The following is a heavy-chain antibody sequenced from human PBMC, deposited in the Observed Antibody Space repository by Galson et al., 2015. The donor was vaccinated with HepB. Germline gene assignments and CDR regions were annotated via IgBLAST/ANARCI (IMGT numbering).Heavy chain of an antibody. CDR1: GFTFSSYW. J-gene: IGHJ4*02. CDR3: ARRDYYDSSGYYYAY. D-gene: IGHD3-22*01. Sequence: SLRLSCAASGFTFSSYWMSWVRQAPGKGLEWVANIKQDGSEKYYVDSVKGRFTVSRDNAKNSLYLQMNSLRAEDTAVYYCARRDYYDSSGYYYAYWGQGTLVTVSS. V-gene: IGHV3-7*03. CDR2: IKQDGSEK.